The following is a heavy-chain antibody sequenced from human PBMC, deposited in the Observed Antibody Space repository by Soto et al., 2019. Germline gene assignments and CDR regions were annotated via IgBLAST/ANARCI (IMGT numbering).Heavy chain of an antibody. CDR1: GYTFTDYG. J-gene: IGHJ4*02. CDR3: ARLNSEYAVDY. Sequence: ASVKVSCKPSGYTFTDYGFSWMRQAPGQGPEWMGWISTWNDDKRDAQKFRGRATMTRDTSTRTAYMELRSLRSDDTAVYYCARLNSEYAVDYWGQGTLVTVSS. CDR2: ISTWNDDK. D-gene: IGHD1-26*01. V-gene: IGHV1-18*04.